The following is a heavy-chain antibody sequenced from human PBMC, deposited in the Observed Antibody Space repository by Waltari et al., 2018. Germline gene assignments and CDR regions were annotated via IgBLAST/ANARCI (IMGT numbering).Heavy chain of an antibody. Sequence: QVQLQQWGAGLLKPSETLSLTCAVYGGSFSGYYWSWIRQPPGKGVEWIGEINHIGSTNSNPSLKIRVTISVDTSKNQFSLKLSSVTAADTAVYYCASQLSRGFGELFYYYYYGMDVWGQGTTVTVSS. CDR2: INHIGST. J-gene: IGHJ6*02. CDR3: ASQLSRGFGELFYYYYYGMDV. D-gene: IGHD3-10*01. CDR1: GGSFSGYY. V-gene: IGHV4-34*01.